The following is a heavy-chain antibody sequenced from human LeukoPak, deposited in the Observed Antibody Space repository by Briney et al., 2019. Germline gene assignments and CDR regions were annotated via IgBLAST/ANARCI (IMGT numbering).Heavy chain of an antibody. CDR3: ASLGSSSSVGWYFDL. V-gene: IGHV3-21*01. CDR2: ISSSSSYI. J-gene: IGHJ2*01. D-gene: IGHD6-6*01. Sequence: GGSLRLSCAASGFTFSSYSMNWVRQAPGKGLEWVSSISSSSSYIYYADSVKGRFTISRDNAKNSLYLQMNSLRAEDTAVYYCASLGSSSSVGWYFDLWGRGTLVTVSS. CDR1: GFTFSSYS.